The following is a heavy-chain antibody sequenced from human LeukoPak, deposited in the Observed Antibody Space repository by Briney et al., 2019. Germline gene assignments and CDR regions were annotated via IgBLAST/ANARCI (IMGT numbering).Heavy chain of an antibody. CDR3: TTAGGSKGDY. CDR2: IKSKYDGGTT. D-gene: IGHD6-13*01. V-gene: IGHV3-15*01. J-gene: IGHJ4*02. CDR1: GFTFSNAW. Sequence: GGSLRLSCAASGFTFSNAWMSWVRQAPGKGLEWVGRIKSKYDGGTTDYAAPVKGRFTISRDDSKTTLYLEMNSLKTDDTAVYYCTTAGGSKGDYWGQGTLVTVSS.